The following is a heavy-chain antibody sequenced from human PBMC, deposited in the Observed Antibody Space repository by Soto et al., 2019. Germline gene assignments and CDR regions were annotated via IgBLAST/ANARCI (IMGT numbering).Heavy chain of an antibody. CDR2: ISGSGGST. CDR3: AKVSTTMLRGVIGNFDY. Sequence: EVQLLESGGGLVQPGGSLRLSCAASGLTFSSYAMSWVRQAPGKGLEWVSAISGSGGSTYYADSVKGRFTISRDNSKNTLNLQMNSMRAEDTDVYYGAKVSTTMLRGVIGNFDYWGQGTLVTVSS. J-gene: IGHJ4*02. CDR1: GLTFSSYA. V-gene: IGHV3-23*01. D-gene: IGHD3-10*01.